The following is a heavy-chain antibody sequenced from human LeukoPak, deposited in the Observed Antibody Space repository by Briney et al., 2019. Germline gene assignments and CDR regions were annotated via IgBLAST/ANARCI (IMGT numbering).Heavy chain of an antibody. CDR2: IYTSGST. D-gene: IGHD3-22*01. V-gene: IGHV4-4*07. J-gene: IGHJ3*02. CDR3: ARDLAYYYDSSGYDAAFDI. Sequence: SETLSLTCTVSGGSISNYYWSWIRQPAGKGPEWIGLIYTSGSTNYNPSLKSRVTMSVDTSKNQFSLKLSSVTAADTAVYYCARDLAYYYDSSGYDAAFDIWGQGTMVTVSS. CDR1: GGSISNYY.